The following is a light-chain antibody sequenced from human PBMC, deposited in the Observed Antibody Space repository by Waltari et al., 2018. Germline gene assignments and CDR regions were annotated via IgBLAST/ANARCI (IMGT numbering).Light chain of an antibody. CDR2: AAA. V-gene: IGKV1-39*01. CDR1: QTISDY. J-gene: IGKJ1*01. Sequence: DIQMTQSPPSLSAFVGDRVGITCRASQTISDYLNVYQQKPGKAPKLLIYAAASLQTGVPSRFSGSGSGTDFTLTISGLQPEDIATYYCQQSYSTWTFGQGTKVELK. CDR3: QQSYSTWT.